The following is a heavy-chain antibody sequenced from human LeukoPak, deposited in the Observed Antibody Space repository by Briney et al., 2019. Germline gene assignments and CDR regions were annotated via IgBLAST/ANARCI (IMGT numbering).Heavy chain of an antibody. CDR2: IIPIFGTA. J-gene: IGHJ6*03. Sequence: GSSVKVSCKASGGTFSSYAISWVRQAPGQGLEWMGGIIPIFGTANYAQKFQGRVTITTDESTSTAYMELSSLRSEDTAVYYCARGFNYYYYMDVWGKGTTVTVSS. V-gene: IGHV1-69*05. CDR3: ARGFNYYYYMDV. CDR1: GGTFSSYA.